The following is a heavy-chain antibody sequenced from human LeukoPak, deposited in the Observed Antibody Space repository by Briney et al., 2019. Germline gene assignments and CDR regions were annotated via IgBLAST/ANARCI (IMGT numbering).Heavy chain of an antibody. Sequence: GGSLRLSCAASGFTFSSYAMKWVRQAPGKGLEWVSAISRTSAYICYSDSVKGRFTISRDNAKNSVYLQIDSLRAEDTAVYYCARDERRYCSDSSCYPGDYWGQGTLVTVSS. D-gene: IGHD2-2*01. CDR3: ARDERRYCSDSSCYPGDY. CDR2: ISRTSAYI. V-gene: IGHV3-21*01. CDR1: GFTFSSYA. J-gene: IGHJ4*02.